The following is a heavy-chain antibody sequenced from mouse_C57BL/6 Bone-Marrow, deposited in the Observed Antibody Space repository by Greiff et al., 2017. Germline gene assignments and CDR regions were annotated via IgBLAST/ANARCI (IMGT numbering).Heavy chain of an antibody. J-gene: IGHJ3*01. CDR2: IYPRSGNT. V-gene: IGHV1-81*01. Sequence: VQLQESGAELARPGASVKLSCKASGYTFTSYGISWVKQRTGQGLEWIGEIYPRSGNTYYNEKFKGKATLTADKSSSTAYMELRSLTSEDSAVYVCARFRSSWFAYWGQGTLVTVSA. CDR1: GYTFTSYG. D-gene: IGHD3-2*02. CDR3: ARFRSSWFAY.